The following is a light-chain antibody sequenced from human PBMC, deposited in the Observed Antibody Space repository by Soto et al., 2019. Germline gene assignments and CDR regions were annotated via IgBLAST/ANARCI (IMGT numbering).Light chain of an antibody. CDR2: GAS. CDR1: QSVSSSY. V-gene: IGKV3-20*01. CDR3: QQYASTRWT. Sequence: EMVLTESPGTLSLSPGERVTPSCSASQSVSSSYLAWYQQQPGQAPRLLIHGASSRASGIPDRFSGSGSGTDFTLTISRLQPEDFAVYYCQQYASTRWTFGQGTKVDIK. J-gene: IGKJ1*01.